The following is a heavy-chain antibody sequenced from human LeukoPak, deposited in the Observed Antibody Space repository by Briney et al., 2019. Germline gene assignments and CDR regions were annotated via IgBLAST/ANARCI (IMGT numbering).Heavy chain of an antibody. CDR1: GFTLRSNW. J-gene: IGHJ3*02. V-gene: IGHV3-74*01. CDR2: LNSDGTTT. Sequence: GGSLRLTCTASGFTLRSNWMYWVRQAPGKGPACFSRLNSDGTTTTYAHSVKGRFTISRDHARNTLYLQMNSLRAQDTAVYYCAKTRIITAYDALDIWGQGTVVSVSS. CDR3: AKTRIITAYDALDI. D-gene: IGHD3-10*01.